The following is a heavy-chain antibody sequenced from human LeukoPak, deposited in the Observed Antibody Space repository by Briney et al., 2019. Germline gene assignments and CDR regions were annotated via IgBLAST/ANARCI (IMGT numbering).Heavy chain of an antibody. CDR3: ARGGYSNYGYGMDV. Sequence: PSETLSLTCTVSGGSISSYYWSWIRQPPGKGLEWIGYIYYSGSTNYNPSLKSRVTISVDTSKNQFSLKLSSVTAADTAVYYCARGGYSNYGYGMDVWGQGTTVTVSS. CDR1: GGSISSYY. D-gene: IGHD4-4*01. V-gene: IGHV4-59*08. J-gene: IGHJ6*02. CDR2: IYYSGST.